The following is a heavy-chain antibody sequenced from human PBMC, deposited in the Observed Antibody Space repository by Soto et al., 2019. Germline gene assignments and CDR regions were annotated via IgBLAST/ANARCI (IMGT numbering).Heavy chain of an antibody. J-gene: IGHJ5*02. CDR1: GFSLSKARMG. D-gene: IGHD3-10*01. CDR3: ARNLITMVRGVTNNWFDP. Sequence: QVTLKESGPVLVKPTETLTLTCTVSGFSLSKARMGVSWIRQPPGKALEWLAHIFSNDEKSYSTSLKSRLTISKDTSKSQVVLTMTNMDPVDTATYYCARNLITMVRGVTNNWFDPWGQGTLVTVSS. CDR2: IFSNDEK. V-gene: IGHV2-26*01.